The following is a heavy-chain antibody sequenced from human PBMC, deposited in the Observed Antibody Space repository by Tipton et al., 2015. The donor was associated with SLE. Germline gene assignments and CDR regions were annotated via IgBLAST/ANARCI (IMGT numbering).Heavy chain of an antibody. V-gene: IGHV4-34*01. CDR1: GGSFSGYY. CDR2: INHSGST. Sequence: TLSLTCAVYGGSFSGYYWSWIRQPPGKGLEWIGEINHSGSTNYNPSLKSRVTISVDTSKNQFSLKLSSVTAADTAVYYCARLGLPISGRGNFDYWGQGTLVTVSS. CDR3: ARLGLPISGRGNFDY. J-gene: IGHJ4*02. D-gene: IGHD5-12*01.